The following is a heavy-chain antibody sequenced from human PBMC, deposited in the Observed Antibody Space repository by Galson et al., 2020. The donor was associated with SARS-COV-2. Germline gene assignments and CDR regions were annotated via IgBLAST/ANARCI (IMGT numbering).Heavy chain of an antibody. V-gene: IGHV4-30-4*01. CDR3: ARSRLGEVSLSN. CDR2: INYSGST. D-gene: IGHD3-16*02. CDR1: GGSISSGDYY. Sequence: ETSETLSLTCTVSGGSISSGDYYWSWIRQPPGKGLEWIGYINYSGSTYYNPSLRGRVTISGDTSKNQFSLKLSSVTAADTALYYCARSRLGEVSLSNWGQGTLVTVSS. J-gene: IGHJ4*02.